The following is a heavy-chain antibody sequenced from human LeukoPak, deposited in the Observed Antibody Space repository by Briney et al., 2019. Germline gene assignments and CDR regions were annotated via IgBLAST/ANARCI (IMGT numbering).Heavy chain of an antibody. D-gene: IGHD3-22*01. CDR1: GYSISSHYY. CDR2: VYHSGST. J-gene: IGHJ4*02. V-gene: IGHV4-38-2*02. CDR3: ARDGSGYYDTSGYRN. Sequence: SETLSLTCTVSGYSISSHYYWGWIRQPPGKGLEWIANVYHSGSTYYNPSLKSRVTISVDTSKNQFSLNLSSVTAADTAVYYCARDGSGYYDTSGYRNWGQGTLVTVSS.